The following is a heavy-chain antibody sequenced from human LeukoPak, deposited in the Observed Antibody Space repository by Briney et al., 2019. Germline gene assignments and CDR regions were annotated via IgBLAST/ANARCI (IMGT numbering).Heavy chain of an antibody. Sequence: ASVKVSCKASGYTFTSYAMHWVRQAPGQRLEWMGWINAGNGNTKYSQEFRGRVTITRDTSASTAYMELSSLRSEDMAVYYCARWPLNDYGGNDAFDIWGQGTMVTVSS. CDR2: INAGNGNT. CDR3: ARWPLNDYGGNDAFDI. V-gene: IGHV1-3*03. D-gene: IGHD4-23*01. CDR1: GYTFTSYA. J-gene: IGHJ3*02.